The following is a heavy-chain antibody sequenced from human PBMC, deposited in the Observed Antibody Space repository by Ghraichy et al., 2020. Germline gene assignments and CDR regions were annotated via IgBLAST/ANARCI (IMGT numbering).Heavy chain of an antibody. CDR1: GFTFSSYA. J-gene: IGHJ4*02. CDR2: ISYDGSNK. Sequence: GGSLRLSCAASGFTFSSYAMHWVRQAPGKGLEWVAVISYDGSNKYYADSVKGRFTISRDNSKNTLYLQMNSLRAEDTAVYYCARAHSSGWGPTGYFDYWGQGTLVTVSS. D-gene: IGHD6-19*01. CDR3: ARAHSSGWGPTGYFDY. V-gene: IGHV3-30-3*01.